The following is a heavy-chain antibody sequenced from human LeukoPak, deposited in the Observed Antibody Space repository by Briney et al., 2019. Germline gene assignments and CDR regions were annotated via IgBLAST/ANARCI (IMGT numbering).Heavy chain of an antibody. CDR2: ISWNSGSI. V-gene: IGHV3-9*01. Sequence: GGSLRLSCGASGFTFDDYAMHWVRQAPGKGLEWVSGISWNSGSIGYADSVKGRFTISRDNAKNSLYLQMNSLRAEDTALYYCAKDLTYSSSWYNDYWGQGTLVTVSS. D-gene: IGHD6-13*01. CDR3: AKDLTYSSSWYNDY. J-gene: IGHJ4*02. CDR1: GFTFDDYA.